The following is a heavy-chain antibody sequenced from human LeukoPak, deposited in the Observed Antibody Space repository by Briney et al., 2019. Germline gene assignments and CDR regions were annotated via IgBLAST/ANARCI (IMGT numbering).Heavy chain of an antibody. CDR3: AKPGPSYYDSSGYYPDY. V-gene: IGHV3-7*01. D-gene: IGHD3-22*01. J-gene: IGHJ4*02. CDR1: GFSLSSYW. Sequence: AGGSLRLSCAASGFSLSSYWMSWVRQAPGKGLEWVANINLDGSEKYYVDSVKGRFTISRDNAKNSLYLQMNSLRAEDTAVYYCAKPGPSYYDSSGYYPDYWGQGTLVTVSS. CDR2: INLDGSEK.